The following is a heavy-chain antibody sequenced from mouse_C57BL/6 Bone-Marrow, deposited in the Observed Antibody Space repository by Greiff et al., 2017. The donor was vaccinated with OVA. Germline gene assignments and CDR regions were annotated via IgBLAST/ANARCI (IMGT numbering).Heavy chain of an antibody. CDR3: ERGGWLYAMDY. J-gene: IGHJ4*01. Sequence: DVQLVESGAELVRPGSSVKMSCKTSGYTFTSYGINWVKQRPGQGLEWIGYIYLGNGYTEYNEKFKGKATLTSDTSSSTAYMQLSSLTSEDSAIYVCERGGWLYAMDYWGQGTSVTVSS. CDR2: IYLGNGYT. CDR1: GYTFTSYG. D-gene: IGHD2-3*01. V-gene: IGHV1-58*01.